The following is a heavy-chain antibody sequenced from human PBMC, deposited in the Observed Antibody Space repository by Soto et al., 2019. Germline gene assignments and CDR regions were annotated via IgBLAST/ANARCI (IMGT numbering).Heavy chain of an antibody. Sequence: VQLMQSGAEVKQPGSSVKVSCKASGGTVSSHSINWVRQAPVQGLEWMGGIITLFGTANYAQNFQGRVTITADKSTSTAYMELNSLRSDEKSVYYCARDVGYGDFSAGLLDWCQGTLVTVSS. V-gene: IGHV1-69*06. J-gene: IGHJ4*02. CDR2: IITLFGTA. CDR3: ARDVGYGDFSAGLLD. CDR1: GGTVSSHS. D-gene: IGHD4-17*01.